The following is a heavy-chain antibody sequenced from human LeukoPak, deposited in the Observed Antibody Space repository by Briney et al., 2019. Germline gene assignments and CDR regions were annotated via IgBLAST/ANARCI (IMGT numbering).Heavy chain of an antibody. D-gene: IGHD2-15*01. V-gene: IGHV4-38-2*02. J-gene: IGHJ4*02. CDR3: ARDKRFGDCSGGSCYFHY. CDR2: IYHSGNT. CDR1: GYSISSGYY. Sequence: SETLSLTCTVSGYSISSGYYWGWIRQPPGKGLEWIGSIYHSGNTYYNPSLKSRVTISVDTSKNQFSLKLSSVTAADTAVYYCARDKRFGDCSGGSCYFHYWGQGTLVTVSS.